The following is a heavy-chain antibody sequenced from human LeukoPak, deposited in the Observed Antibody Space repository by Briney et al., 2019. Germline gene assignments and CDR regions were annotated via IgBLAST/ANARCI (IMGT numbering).Heavy chain of an antibody. Sequence: ASVKVSCKASGYTFTSYDINWVRQATGQGLEWMGWMNPNSGNTGYAQKFQGRVTMTRNTSISTAYMELSSLRSEDTAVYYCARDPGDYRYYYYMDVWGKGTTVTVSS. J-gene: IGHJ6*03. CDR2: MNPNSGNT. V-gene: IGHV1-8*01. CDR3: ARDPGDYRYYYYMDV. CDR1: GYTFTSYD. D-gene: IGHD4-17*01.